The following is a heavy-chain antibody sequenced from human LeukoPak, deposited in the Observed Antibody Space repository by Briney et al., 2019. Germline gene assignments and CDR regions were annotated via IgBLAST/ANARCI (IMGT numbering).Heavy chain of an antibody. V-gene: IGHV4-59*11. CDR1: GGSISSHY. Sequence: SETLSLTCTVSGGSISSHYWSWIRQHPGRGLEWIGYIYYSGTTNYNPSLKSRVTISVDTSKNQFSLKLSSVTAADTAVYYCARGLTYYDILTAYYTFPYFDYWGQGTLVTVSS. J-gene: IGHJ4*02. CDR3: ARGLTYYDILTAYYTFPYFDY. D-gene: IGHD3-9*01. CDR2: IYYSGTT.